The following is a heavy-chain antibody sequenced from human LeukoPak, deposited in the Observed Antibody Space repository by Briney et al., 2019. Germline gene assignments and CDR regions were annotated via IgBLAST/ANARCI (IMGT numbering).Heavy chain of an antibody. CDR1: GFTFSSYA. CDR3: AKEEFCSGGSCYVDY. Sequence: GGSLRLSCAASGFTFSSYAMSWVRQAPGKGLEWVSAISGSGGSTYYADSVKGRFATSRDNSKNTLYLQMNSLRAEDTAVYYCAKEEFCSGGSCYVDYWGQGTLVTVSS. J-gene: IGHJ4*02. D-gene: IGHD2-15*01. V-gene: IGHV3-23*01. CDR2: ISGSGGST.